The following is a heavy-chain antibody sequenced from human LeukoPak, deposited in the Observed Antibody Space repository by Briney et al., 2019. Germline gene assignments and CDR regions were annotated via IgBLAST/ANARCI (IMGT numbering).Heavy chain of an antibody. D-gene: IGHD2-2*02. CDR3: AKGPRGPAAIRGSYFQH. V-gene: IGHV3-23*01. Sequence: GGSLRLSCAASGFTFSSYAMSWVRQAPGKGLEWVSAISGSGGSTYYADSVKGRFTISRDNSKNTLYLQMNSLRAEDTAVYYCAKGPRGPAAIRGSYFQHWGQGTLVTVSS. CDR2: ISGSGGST. CDR1: GFTFSSYA. J-gene: IGHJ1*01.